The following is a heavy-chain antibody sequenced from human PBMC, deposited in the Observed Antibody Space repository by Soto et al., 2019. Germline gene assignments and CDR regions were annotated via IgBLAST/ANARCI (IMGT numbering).Heavy chain of an antibody. Sequence: PGGALRLSDAASVFTFSTYAMHWFRQAPVKVLEWMAVISYDGSNKYYADSVKGRFTISRDNSKNTLYLQMNNLRAEDTAVYYCARDQCSGGSCYFFDPWGQGTLVTVSS. D-gene: IGHD2-15*01. J-gene: IGHJ5*01. V-gene: IGHV3-30-3*01. CDR3: ARDQCSGGSCYFFDP. CDR2: ISYDGSNK. CDR1: VFTFSTYA.